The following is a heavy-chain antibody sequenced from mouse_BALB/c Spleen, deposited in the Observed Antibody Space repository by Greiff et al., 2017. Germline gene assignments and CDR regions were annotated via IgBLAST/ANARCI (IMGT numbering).Heavy chain of an antibody. V-gene: IGHV3-2*02. CDR3: ARGGYYYGSSYGYAMDY. CDR1: GYSITSDYA. Sequence: EVKLEESGPGLVKPSQSLSLTCTVTGYSITSDYAWNWIRQFPGNKLEWMGYISYSGSTSYNPSLKSRISITRDTSKNQFFLQLNSVTTEDTATYYCARGGYYYGSSYGYAMDYWGQGTSVTISS. CDR2: ISYSGST. J-gene: IGHJ4*01. D-gene: IGHD1-1*01.